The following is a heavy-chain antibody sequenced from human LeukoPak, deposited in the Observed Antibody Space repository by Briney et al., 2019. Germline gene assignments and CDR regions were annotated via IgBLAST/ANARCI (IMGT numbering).Heavy chain of an antibody. CDR1: GYTSTGYY. Sequence: ASVKVSCKASGYTSTGYYMHWVRQAPGQGLEWMGWINPNSGGTNYAQKFQGRVTVTRATSISTAYMELSRLRSDDTAVYYCARGITMVRGVIPGGFDYWGQGTLVTVSS. CDR3: ARGITMVRGVIPGGFDY. J-gene: IGHJ4*02. D-gene: IGHD3-10*01. CDR2: INPNSGGT. V-gene: IGHV1-2*02.